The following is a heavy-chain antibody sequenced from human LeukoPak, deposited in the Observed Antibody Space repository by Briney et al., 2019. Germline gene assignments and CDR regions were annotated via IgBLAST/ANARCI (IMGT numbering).Heavy chain of an antibody. D-gene: IGHD2-2*01. CDR1: GYTLTELS. V-gene: IGHV1-24*01. CDR2: FDPEDGET. Sequence: ASVKVSCKVSGYTLTELSMHWVRQAPGKGLEWMGGFDPEDGETIYAQKFQGRVTMTEDTSTNTAYMELSSLRSEDTAVYYCATSYCSSTSCYGGFDPWGQGTLVTVSS. CDR3: ATSYCSSTSCYGGFDP. J-gene: IGHJ5*02.